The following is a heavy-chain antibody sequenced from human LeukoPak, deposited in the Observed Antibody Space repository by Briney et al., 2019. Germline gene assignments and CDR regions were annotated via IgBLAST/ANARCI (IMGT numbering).Heavy chain of an antibody. CDR3: ARSGDGGWYGDY. Sequence: PGGSLRLSCAASGFTFSSYGMHWVRQAPGKGLEWVAVIWYDGSNKYYADSVKGRFTISRDNSKNTLYLQMNSLRAEDTAVYYCARSGDGGWYGDYWGQGTLVTVSS. CDR2: IWYDGSNK. V-gene: IGHV3-33*01. J-gene: IGHJ4*02. CDR1: GFTFSSYG. D-gene: IGHD6-19*01.